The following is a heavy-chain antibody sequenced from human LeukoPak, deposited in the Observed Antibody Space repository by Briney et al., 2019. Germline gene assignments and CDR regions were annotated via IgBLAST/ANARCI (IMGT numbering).Heavy chain of an antibody. Sequence: GGSLRPSCAASGFPFSSFWMSWVRQAPGKGLEWVANIKQDGSEKYYVDSVKGRFTISRDNAKNSLYLQMNSLRAEDTAVYYCAGGSGSWWGQGTLVTVSS. CDR1: GFPFSSFW. J-gene: IGHJ4*02. V-gene: IGHV3-7*04. CDR2: IKQDGSEK. D-gene: IGHD3-10*01. CDR3: AGGSGSW.